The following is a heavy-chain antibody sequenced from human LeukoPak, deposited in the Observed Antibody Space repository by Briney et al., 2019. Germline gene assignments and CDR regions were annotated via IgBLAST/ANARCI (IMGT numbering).Heavy chain of an antibody. D-gene: IGHD5-24*01. J-gene: IGHJ4*02. CDR3: GGGDGYNY. CDR2: RIPIFGTA. Sequence: ASVKVSCTASGYAFTVYYIHWVRQAPGQGLEWMGWRIPIFGTANYAQKFQGRVTITAVKSTNTAFMELSSLRSEDNAVYYCGGGDGYNYWGQGTLVTVSS. V-gene: IGHV1-69*06. CDR1: GYAFTVYY.